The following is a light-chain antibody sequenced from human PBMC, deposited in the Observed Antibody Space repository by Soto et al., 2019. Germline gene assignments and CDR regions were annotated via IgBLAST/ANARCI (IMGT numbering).Light chain of an antibody. J-gene: IGLJ1*01. CDR3: QSYDNTLSARYV. Sequence: QSVLTQPPSASGTPGQRVTISCSGSSPNIGRNTVNWFQLVPGAAPKLLVYSNNQRPSGVPDRFSGSKSGTSASLAISGLQSEDEADYYCQSYDNTLSARYVFGTGTKVTVL. V-gene: IGLV1-44*01. CDR1: SPNIGRNT. CDR2: SNN.